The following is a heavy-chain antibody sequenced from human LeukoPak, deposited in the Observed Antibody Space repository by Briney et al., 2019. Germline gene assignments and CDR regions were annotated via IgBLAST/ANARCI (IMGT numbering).Heavy chain of an antibody. D-gene: IGHD3-3*01. Sequence: PGGSLRLSCAASGFSFSSYWMTWVRQAPGKGLEWVANIKLDGSEKYYVDSVKGRFTISRDNAKNSLYLQMNSLRAEDTAVYYCAKGAYYADWGQGTLVTVSS. CDR3: AKGAYYAD. CDR1: GFSFSSYW. J-gene: IGHJ4*02. CDR2: IKLDGSEK. V-gene: IGHV3-7*03.